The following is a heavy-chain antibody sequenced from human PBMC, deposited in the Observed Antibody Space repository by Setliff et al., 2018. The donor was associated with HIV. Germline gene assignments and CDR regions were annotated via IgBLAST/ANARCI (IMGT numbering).Heavy chain of an antibody. Sequence: SETLSLTCTVSGGSISSYYWSWIRQPPGKGLEWIGYIYYSGSTNYNPSLKSRVTISVDTSKNQFSLKLSSVTAEDTAVYYCARRPTVTTARLNYYYMDVWGKGTTVTVSS. CDR3: ARRPTVTTARLNYYYMDV. CDR1: GGSISSYY. J-gene: IGHJ6*03. D-gene: IGHD4-17*01. CDR2: IYYSGST. V-gene: IGHV4-59*12.